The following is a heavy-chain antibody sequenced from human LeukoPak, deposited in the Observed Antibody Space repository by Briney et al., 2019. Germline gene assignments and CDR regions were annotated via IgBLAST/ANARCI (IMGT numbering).Heavy chain of an antibody. CDR1: GYTFTTYW. D-gene: IGHD1-14*01. J-gene: IGHJ3*02. Sequence: GESLKVSCRGSGYTFTTYWIGWVRQMPGKGLEWMGVIYPGDSDTRYSPSFLGQVTISADKSISTAYLQWTSLKASDTAMFYCARSEPRGRSFDIWGHGTMVTVSS. CDR2: IYPGDSDT. V-gene: IGHV5-51*01. CDR3: ARSEPRGRSFDI.